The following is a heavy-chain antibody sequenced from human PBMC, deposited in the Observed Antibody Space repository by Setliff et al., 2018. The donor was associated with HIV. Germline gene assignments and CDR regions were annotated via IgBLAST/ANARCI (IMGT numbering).Heavy chain of an antibody. J-gene: IGHJ4*02. CDR2: INDSGRA. Sequence: GGSLRLSCAASGLAVSSNYMTWVRQAPGKGLEWVSVINDSGRAKYADSVKGRFTISRDNSKNTLYLQMNSLRAEDTAVYYCARARRSGFPNDYWGQGTLVTVSS. CDR1: GLAVSSNY. D-gene: IGHD6-19*01. V-gene: IGHV3-53*01. CDR3: ARARRSGFPNDY.